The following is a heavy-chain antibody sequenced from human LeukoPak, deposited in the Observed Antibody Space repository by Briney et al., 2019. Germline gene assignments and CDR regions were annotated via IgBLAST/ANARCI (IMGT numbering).Heavy chain of an antibody. Sequence: SETLSLTCAVYGGSFSGYYWSWIRQPPGKGLEWIGEVNHSGSTNYNPSLKSRVTISVDTSKNQFSLKLSSVTAADTAVYYCASELIAARGGIFDYWGQGTLVTVSS. V-gene: IGHV4-34*01. CDR2: VNHSGST. D-gene: IGHD6-6*01. J-gene: IGHJ4*02. CDR3: ASELIAARGGIFDY. CDR1: GGSFSGYY.